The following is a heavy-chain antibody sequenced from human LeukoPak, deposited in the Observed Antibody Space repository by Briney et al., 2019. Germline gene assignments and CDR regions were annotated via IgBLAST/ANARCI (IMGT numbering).Heavy chain of an antibody. CDR1: GFTFSSNA. V-gene: IGHV3-23*01. CDR3: AKLLGSWYYFDY. Sequence: PGGSLRLSCATSGFTFSSNAMSWVRQAPGKGLEWVSGISGSGGSTYYADSVKGRFTISRDNSKNTLFLQMNSLRAEDTAVYYCAKLLGSWYYFDYWGQGTLVTVSS. J-gene: IGHJ4*02. D-gene: IGHD6-13*01. CDR2: ISGSGGST.